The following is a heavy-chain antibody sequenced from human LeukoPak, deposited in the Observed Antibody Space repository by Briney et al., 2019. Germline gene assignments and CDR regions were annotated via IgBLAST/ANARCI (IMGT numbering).Heavy chain of an antibody. CDR3: AKDGLSYSSSWYYFDY. CDR1: GFTFSSYG. Sequence: PGGSLRLSCAASGFTFSSYGMHWVRQAPGKGLEWVAFIRYDGSNKYYADSVKGRFTISRDNSKNTLYLQMNSLRAEDTAVYYCAKDGLSYSSSWYYFDYWGQGTLVTVSP. V-gene: IGHV3-30*02. J-gene: IGHJ4*02. CDR2: IRYDGSNK. D-gene: IGHD6-13*01.